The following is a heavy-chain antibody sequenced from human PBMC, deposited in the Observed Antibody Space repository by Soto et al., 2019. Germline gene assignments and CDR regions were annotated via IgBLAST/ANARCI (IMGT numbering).Heavy chain of an antibody. CDR1: GFTFSSYA. Sequence: PGGSLRLSCAASGFTFSSYAMSWVRQAPGKGLEWVSAISGSGGSTYYADSVKGRFTISRDNSKNTLYLQMNSLRAEDTAVYYCANRRTRLFGDILTGSLDYWGQGTLVTVSS. CDR3: ANRRTRLFGDILTGSLDY. D-gene: IGHD3-9*01. CDR2: ISGSGGST. J-gene: IGHJ4*02. V-gene: IGHV3-23*01.